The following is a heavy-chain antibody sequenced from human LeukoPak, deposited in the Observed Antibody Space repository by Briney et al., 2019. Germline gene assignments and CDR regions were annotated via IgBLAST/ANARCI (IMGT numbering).Heavy chain of an antibody. CDR3: ARDQGNRYYYGSGSHYNWFDP. Sequence: GGSLRLSCAASGFTFSSHWMHWVRQAPGKGLVWVSRINSDGSSTSYADSVKGRFTISRDNAKNTLYLQMNNLRAEDTAVYYCARDQGNRYYYGSGSHYNWFDPWGQGTLVTVSS. CDR1: GFTFSSHW. CDR2: INSDGSST. J-gene: IGHJ5*02. V-gene: IGHV3-74*01. D-gene: IGHD3-10*01.